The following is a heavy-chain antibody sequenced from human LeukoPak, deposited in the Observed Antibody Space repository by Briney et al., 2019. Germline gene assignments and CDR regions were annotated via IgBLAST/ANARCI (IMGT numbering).Heavy chain of an antibody. V-gene: IGHV3-48*02. CDR3: VSGHNYAFYL. CDR1: GFSFSPYS. Sequence: PGGSLRLSCAASGFSFSPYSMNWVRQAPGKGLEWVSYFNGDGTNIYYADSVKGRFTISRDNAKNSLYLQMNSLRDEDTALYYCVSGHNYAFYLWGQGAMVTVSS. CDR2: FNGDGTNI. J-gene: IGHJ3*01. D-gene: IGHD5-24*01.